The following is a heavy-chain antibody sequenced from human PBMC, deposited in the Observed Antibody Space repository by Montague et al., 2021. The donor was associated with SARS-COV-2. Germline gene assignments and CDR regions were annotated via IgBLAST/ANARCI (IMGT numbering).Heavy chain of an antibody. CDR2: XXWGDDK. J-gene: IGHJ4*02. D-gene: IGHD6-13*01. V-gene: IGHV2-5*08. CDR3: AHRDSGRIAAAGFDY. CDR1: GFSLTTKGMG. Sequence: PALVKPTQTLTLTCSFSGFSLTTKGMGVTWIRQPPGKVLEWLALXXWGDDKRYSPSLKSRLTITKDTSKNQVVLTMTNMDPVDTATYYCAHRDSGRIAAAGFDYWGQGTLVTVSS.